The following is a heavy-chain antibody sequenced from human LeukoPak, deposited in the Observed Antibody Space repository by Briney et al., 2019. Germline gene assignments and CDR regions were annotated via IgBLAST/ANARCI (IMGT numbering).Heavy chain of an antibody. V-gene: IGHV3-33*01. J-gene: IGHJ5*02. CDR1: GFTFSSSG. Sequence: GGSLRLSCAASGFTFSSSGMHWVRQAPGKGLEWVAVIWYDGSYKYYADSVQGRFTISRDNSKNTLYLQMNSLRAEDTAVYYCARDLVGDVLMVYATEGLDPWGQGTLVTVTS. D-gene: IGHD2-8*01. CDR3: ARDLVGDVLMVYATEGLDP. CDR2: IWYDGSYK.